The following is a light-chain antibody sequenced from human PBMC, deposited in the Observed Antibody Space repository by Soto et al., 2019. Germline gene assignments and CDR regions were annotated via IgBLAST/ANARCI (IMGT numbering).Light chain of an antibody. CDR2: EGS. CDR3: CSYASSSTSV. V-gene: IGLV2-23*01. Sequence: QSALTQPASVSGSPGQSITISCTGTSSDVGSYNLVSWYQQHPGKAPKLMIYEGSKRPSGVSNRFSGSKSGNTASLTISGLQAEDEADYYCCSYASSSTSVFGTGPNVTGL. CDR1: SSDVGSYNL. J-gene: IGLJ1*01.